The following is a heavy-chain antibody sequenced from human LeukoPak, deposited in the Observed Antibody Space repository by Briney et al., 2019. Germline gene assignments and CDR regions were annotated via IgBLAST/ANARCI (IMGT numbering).Heavy chain of an antibody. Sequence: GGSLRLSCAASRFTFSSYGMHWVRQAPGKGLEGVAVISYDVGKKYYADSVKGRFTISRDNSKNTLYLQMNSLRAEDTAVYYCAKDDYYDTSGYRDWGQGTLVTVSS. D-gene: IGHD3-22*01. J-gene: IGHJ4*02. CDR2: ISYDVGKK. CDR3: AKDDYYDTSGYRD. CDR1: RFTFSSYG. V-gene: IGHV3-30*18.